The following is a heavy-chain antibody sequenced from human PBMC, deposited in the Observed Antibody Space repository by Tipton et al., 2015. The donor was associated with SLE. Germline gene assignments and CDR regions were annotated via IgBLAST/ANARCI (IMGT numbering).Heavy chain of an antibody. Sequence: SLRLSCAASGFPFTNVWMHWVRQAPGKGLLWVSEISAQGSSTTYADSVEGRFSIYRDNAKSTLFLEMNSLTVDDTGVYYCASLSAPSDYWGQGTLVIVSS. CDR2: ISAQGSST. J-gene: IGHJ4*02. CDR1: GFPFTNVW. CDR3: ASLSAPSDY. V-gene: IGHV3-74*03.